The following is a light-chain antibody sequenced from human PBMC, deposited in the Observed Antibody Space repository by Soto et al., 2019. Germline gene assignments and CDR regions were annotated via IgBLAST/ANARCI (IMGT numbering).Light chain of an antibody. CDR3: QQYGT. CDR2: GAS. Sequence: ELVLTQSPGTLSLSPGERATLSCRASQSVSSSYLAWYQQKPGQAPRLLIYGASSRATGIPDRFSGSGSGTDFTLTISRLEPEDFAVYYCQQYGTFGGGTKVDIK. V-gene: IGKV3-20*01. J-gene: IGKJ4*01. CDR1: QSVSSSY.